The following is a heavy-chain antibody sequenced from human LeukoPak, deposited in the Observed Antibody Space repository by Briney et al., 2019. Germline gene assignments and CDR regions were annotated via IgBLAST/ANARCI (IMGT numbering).Heavy chain of an antibody. CDR3: ARSSLLHSNAMDV. V-gene: IGHV3-48*02. CDR1: GFTFNSYS. D-gene: IGHD5-18*01. Sequence: GGSLRLSCAASGFTFNSYSMNWVRQAPGKGLEWISYISSSSSVYYADSVKGRFTISRDNTKNSLYLQMSSLRDDDTAVYYCARSSLLHSNAMDVWGQGTTVTVSS. J-gene: IGHJ6*02. CDR2: ISSSSSV.